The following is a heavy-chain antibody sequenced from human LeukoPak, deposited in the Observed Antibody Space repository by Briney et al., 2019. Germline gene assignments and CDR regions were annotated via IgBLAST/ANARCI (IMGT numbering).Heavy chain of an antibody. D-gene: IGHD3-22*01. V-gene: IGHV4-61*02. Sequence: PSETLSLTCTVSGDSISSGDYFWSWTRQPAGKGLEWNGRISSSGSPNCYTSLRGRFSVPVATSKNHFSLKLSSVTAADTAVYFCAKGPHSYDRSGAFDIWGQGKMVTVSS. J-gene: IGHJ3*02. CDR1: GDSISSGDYF. CDR3: AKGPHSYDRSGAFDI. CDR2: ISSSGSP.